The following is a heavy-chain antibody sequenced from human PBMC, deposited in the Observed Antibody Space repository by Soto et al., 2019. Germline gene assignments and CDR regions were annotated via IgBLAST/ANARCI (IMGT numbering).Heavy chain of an antibody. CDR1: GFTFSSYW. Sequence: GGSLRLSCAASGFTFSSYWMHWVRQSPGKGLVWVSRINSDGSSTSYADSVKGRFTISRDNAKNTLYLQMNSLRAEDTAVYYCARDVVVVAATLYYYYGMDVWGQGTTVTVSS. D-gene: IGHD2-15*01. CDR3: ARDVVVVAATLYYYYGMDV. J-gene: IGHJ6*02. V-gene: IGHV3-74*01. CDR2: INSDGSST.